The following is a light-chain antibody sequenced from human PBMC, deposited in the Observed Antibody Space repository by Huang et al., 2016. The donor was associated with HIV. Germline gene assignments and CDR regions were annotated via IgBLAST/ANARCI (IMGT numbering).Light chain of an antibody. Sequence: DIQMTQTPPTLSRSVGDRVTITCRASQTISSWLAWYQQKTGKAPKLLIYDASKLQRGVPSRFIGRSYATEFTLTTSSRQPDDFATYYCQHYNSHPGTFGLGTKVEMK. CDR3: QHYNSHPGT. V-gene: IGKV1-5*01. CDR2: DAS. CDR1: QTISSW. J-gene: IGKJ1*01.